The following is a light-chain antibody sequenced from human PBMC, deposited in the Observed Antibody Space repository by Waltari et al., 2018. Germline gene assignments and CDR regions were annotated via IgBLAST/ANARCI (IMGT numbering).Light chain of an antibody. V-gene: IGKV1-39*01. CDR1: QTVTGW. CDR3: QQSYNLAPT. Sequence: DIQMTQSPSSLSASVGDRVTITCRASQTVTGWLNWYQEKPGKAPKLLIYSASILESGVPSRFSGSGFGTDFTLTITSLQREDVATYYCQQSYNLAPTFGPGTKVDIK. CDR2: SAS. J-gene: IGKJ3*01.